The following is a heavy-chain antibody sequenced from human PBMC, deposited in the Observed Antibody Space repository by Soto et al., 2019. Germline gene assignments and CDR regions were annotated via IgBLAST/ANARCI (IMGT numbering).Heavy chain of an antibody. CDR3: ARLRYYSDSSGYYPFDY. CDR2: IYYSGST. Sequence: SETLSLTCTVSGGSISSSSYYWGWIRQPPGKGLEWIGSIYYSGSTYYNPSLKSRVTISVDTSKNQFSLKLSSVTAADTAVYYCARLRYYSDSSGYYPFDYWGQGTLVTVSS. V-gene: IGHV4-39*01. J-gene: IGHJ4*02. CDR1: GGSISSSSYY. D-gene: IGHD3-22*01.